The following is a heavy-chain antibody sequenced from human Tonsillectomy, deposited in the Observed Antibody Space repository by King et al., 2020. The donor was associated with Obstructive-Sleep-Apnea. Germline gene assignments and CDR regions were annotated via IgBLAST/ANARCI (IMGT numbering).Heavy chain of an antibody. J-gene: IGHJ5*02. CDR1: GGTFSSYA. Sequence: QLVQSGAEMKKPGSSVKVSCKASGGTFSSYAISWVRQAPGQGLEWMGGIIPIFGTANYAQKFQGRVTITADESTSTAYMELSSLRSEDTAVYYCAGVTTKRFGDPRGWFDPWGQGTLVTVSS. CDR3: AGVTTKRFGDPRGWFDP. D-gene: IGHD3-10*01. CDR2: IIPIFGTA. V-gene: IGHV1-69*01.